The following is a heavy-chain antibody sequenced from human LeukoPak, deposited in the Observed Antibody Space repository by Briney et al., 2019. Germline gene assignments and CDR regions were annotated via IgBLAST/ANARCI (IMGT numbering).Heavy chain of an antibody. D-gene: IGHD4-23*01. Sequence: GGSLRLSCAGSGFNFQYAWMTWVRQAPGKGPEWVGRIKSKRDGETTDYTTLVKSRFSISRDDSKNAVYLQMNSLRTEDTAVYYCTSLVGSPTYWGQGTLVAVSS. CDR1: GFNFQYAW. CDR3: TSLVGSPTY. CDR2: IKSKRDGETT. V-gene: IGHV3-15*01. J-gene: IGHJ4*02.